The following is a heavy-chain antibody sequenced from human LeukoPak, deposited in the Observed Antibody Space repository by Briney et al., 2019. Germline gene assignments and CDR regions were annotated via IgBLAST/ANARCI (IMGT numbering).Heavy chain of an antibody. CDR3: ARAPYDILTGYSLNWFDP. D-gene: IGHD3-9*01. V-gene: IGHV1-3*01. CDR1: GYTFTTYA. CDR2: INGDSGNT. J-gene: IGHJ5*02. Sequence: ASVKVSCKASGYTFTTYAMHWVRQAPGQRLEWMGWINGDSGNTKYSQKFQGRVTITRDTSAYTAYMELKSLSSADTAVYFCARAPYDILTGYSLNWFDPWGQGTLATVSS.